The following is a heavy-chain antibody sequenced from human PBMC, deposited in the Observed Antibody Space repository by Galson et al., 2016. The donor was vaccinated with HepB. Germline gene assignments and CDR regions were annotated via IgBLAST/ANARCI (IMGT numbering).Heavy chain of an antibody. J-gene: IGHJ4*02. D-gene: IGHD2-15*01. V-gene: IGHV4-31*03. CDR1: GDSITSGGYY. CDR3: ARDRSEYYFDY. Sequence: TLSLTCTVSGDSITSGGYYWRWIRQHPGEGLEWIGYIYYTGSTYYNPSLKSRVTISVDTSNKQFPLKLSSVTAAYTAMYYCARDRSEYYFDYWGQGTLVTVSS. CDR2: IYYTGST.